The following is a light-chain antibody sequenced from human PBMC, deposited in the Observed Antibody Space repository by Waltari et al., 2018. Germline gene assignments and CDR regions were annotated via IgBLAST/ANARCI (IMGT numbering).Light chain of an antibody. V-gene: IGKV1-33*01. Sequence: DIQMTQSPSSLSASVGDRVTITCQASQDISNLLNWYQQQPGKAPKLLIYDASNLETGVPSRFSGSGSGTDFTFTISSLQPEDIATYYCQQYDNLPLTFGGGTKVEIK. J-gene: IGKJ4*01. CDR2: DAS. CDR1: QDISNL. CDR3: QQYDNLPLT.